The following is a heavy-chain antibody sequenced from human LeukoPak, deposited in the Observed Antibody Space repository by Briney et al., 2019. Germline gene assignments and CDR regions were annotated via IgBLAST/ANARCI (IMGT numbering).Heavy chain of an antibody. CDR1: GFTFSSYG. D-gene: IGHD2-15*01. CDR3: AIRIGSERDY. CDR2: IRYDGSNK. J-gene: IGHJ4*02. Sequence: GGSLRLSCAASGFTFSSYGMHWVRQAPGKGLEWVAFIRYDGSNKYYADSVKGRFTISRDNSKNTLYLQMNSLRAEDTAVYYCAIRIGSERDYWGQGTLVTVSS. V-gene: IGHV3-30*02.